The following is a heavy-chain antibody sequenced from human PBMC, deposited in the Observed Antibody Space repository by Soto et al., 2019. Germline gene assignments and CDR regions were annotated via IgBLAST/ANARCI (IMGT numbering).Heavy chain of an antibody. Sequence: QVQLQESGPGLVKPSQTLSLTCTVSGGSISSGDYYWSWIRQPPGKGLEWIGYIYYSGSTYYNPSLKSRVTISVDTSKNQFSLRLSSVTAADTAVYYCARGPLPPLPAATFRWFDPWGQGTLVTVSS. V-gene: IGHV4-30-4*01. CDR3: ARGPLPPLPAATFRWFDP. CDR2: IYYSGST. J-gene: IGHJ5*02. CDR1: GGSISSGDYY. D-gene: IGHD2-2*01.